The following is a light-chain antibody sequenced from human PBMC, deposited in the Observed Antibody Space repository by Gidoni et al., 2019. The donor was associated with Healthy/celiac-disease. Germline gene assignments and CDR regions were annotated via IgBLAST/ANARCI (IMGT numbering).Light chain of an antibody. V-gene: IGKV4-1*01. Sequence: IVITQAPHSLAVSLGERATSNCKSSPSVLYIYNNKNYLAWYQQKPGQPPKLLIYWASTRESGVPDRFRGSGSGTDFTLTISSLQAEDVAVYYCQQYYSTHWTFGQGTKVEIK. CDR3: QQYYSTHWT. CDR1: PSVLYIYNNKNY. CDR2: WAS. J-gene: IGKJ1*01.